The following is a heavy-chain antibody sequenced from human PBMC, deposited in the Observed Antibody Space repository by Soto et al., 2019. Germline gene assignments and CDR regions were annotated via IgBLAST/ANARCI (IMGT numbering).Heavy chain of an antibody. CDR2: INPNSGDT. CDR3: ARAYGDCSGGSCYVVGY. J-gene: IGHJ4*02. Sequence: QVQLVQSGAEVKKPGASVKVSCKASGYTFTGYYMHWVRQAPGQGLEWMGWINPNSGDTNYAQKFQGWVTMTRDTSISTAYMELSRLRSDDTAVYYCARAYGDCSGGSCYVVGYWGQGTLVTVSS. D-gene: IGHD2-15*01. V-gene: IGHV1-2*04. CDR1: GYTFTGYY.